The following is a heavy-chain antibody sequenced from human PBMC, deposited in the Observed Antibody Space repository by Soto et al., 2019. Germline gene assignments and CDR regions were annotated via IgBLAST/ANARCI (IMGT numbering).Heavy chain of an antibody. V-gene: IGHV1-69*13. CDR3: ASDILTGSDDAFDI. CDR2: IIPIFGTA. Sequence: SVKVSCKASGGTFSRYAISWVRQAPGQGLEWMGGIIPIFGTANYAQKFQGRVTITADESTSTAYMELSSLRSEDTAVYYCASDILTGSDDAFDIWGQGTMVTVSS. CDR1: GGTFSRYA. J-gene: IGHJ3*02. D-gene: IGHD3-9*01.